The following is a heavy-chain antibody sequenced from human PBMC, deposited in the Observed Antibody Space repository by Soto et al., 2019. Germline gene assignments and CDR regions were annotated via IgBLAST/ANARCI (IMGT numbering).Heavy chain of an antibody. V-gene: IGHV3-15*01. CDR3: TTEYSSSSGLKNYYYYYGMDV. D-gene: IGHD6-6*01. J-gene: IGHJ6*02. Sequence: PGGSLRLSCAASGFTFSNAWMSWVRQAPGKGLEWVGRIKSKTDGGTTDYAAPVKGRFTISRDDSKNTLYLQMNSLKTEDTAGYYCTTEYSSSSGLKNYYYYYGMDVWGQGTTVTVSS. CDR2: IKSKTDGGTT. CDR1: GFTFSNAW.